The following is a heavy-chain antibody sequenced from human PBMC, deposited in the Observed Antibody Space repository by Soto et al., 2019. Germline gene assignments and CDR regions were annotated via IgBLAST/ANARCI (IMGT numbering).Heavy chain of an antibody. CDR2: IYYSWSP. J-gene: IGHJ4*02. CDR3: ARLLYDRRGSYYFLF. V-gene: IGHV4-39*01. Sequence: LSETLSLTCTVSGGSITSTRYYWGRIRQPPGKGLEWIASIYYSWSPYYNPSLKSLVTMSVDTSKNQFSLKLSSVTAADTALYYCARLLYDRRGSYYFLFCGPGPLLTVSS. D-gene: IGHD3-22*01. CDR1: GGSITSTRYY.